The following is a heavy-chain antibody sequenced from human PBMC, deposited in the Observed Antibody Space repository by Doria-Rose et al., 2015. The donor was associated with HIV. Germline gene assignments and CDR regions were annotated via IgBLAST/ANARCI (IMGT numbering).Heavy chain of an antibody. Sequence: VQLVQSGGGLVQPGRSLRLSCVGSGFSFESYAMHWVRLAPGKGLEWVAGISLDSGATGNADSVEGRFTISRDNAKKSVYLEMRSLRPEDTAFYYCAKAPIIGPKYYFYMDVWGKGTSVTVSS. CDR3: AKAPIIGPKYYFYMDV. CDR1: GFSFESYA. V-gene: IGHV3-9*01. CDR2: ISLDSGAT. D-gene: IGHD3-3*01. J-gene: IGHJ6*03.